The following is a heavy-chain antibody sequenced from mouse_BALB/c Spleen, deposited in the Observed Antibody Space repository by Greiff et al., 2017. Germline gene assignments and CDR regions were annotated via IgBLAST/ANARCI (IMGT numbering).Heavy chain of an antibody. CDR1: GFTFSSYG. V-gene: IGHV5-6-3*01. CDR2: INSNGGST. D-gene: IGHD2-3*01. J-gene: IGHJ4*01. CDR3: ARGKAFDGYYAMDY. Sequence: EVKLVESGGGLVQPGGSLKLSCAASGFTFSSYGMSWVRQTPDKRLELVATINSNGGSTYYPDSVKGRFTISRDNAKNTLYLQMSSLKSEDTAMYYCARGKAFDGYYAMDYWGQGTSVTVSS.